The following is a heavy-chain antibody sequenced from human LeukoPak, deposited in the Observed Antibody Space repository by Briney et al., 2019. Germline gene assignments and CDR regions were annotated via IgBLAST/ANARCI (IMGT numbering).Heavy chain of an antibody. CDR2: IYYSGST. CDR3: ARVGGGELPGGPL. V-gene: IGHV4-39*01. Sequence: SETLSLTCTVSGGSISSSSYHWGWIRQPPGKGLEWIGSIYYSGSTYYNPSLKSRVTISVDTSKNQFSLKLSSVTAADTAVYYCARVGGGELPGGPLWGQGTMVTVSS. CDR1: GGSISSSSYH. J-gene: IGHJ3*01. D-gene: IGHD1-26*01.